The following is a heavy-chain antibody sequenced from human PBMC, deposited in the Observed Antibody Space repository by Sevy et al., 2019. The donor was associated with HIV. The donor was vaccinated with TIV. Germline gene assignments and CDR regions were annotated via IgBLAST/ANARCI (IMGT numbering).Heavy chain of an antibody. J-gene: IGHJ6*02. CDR2: ISYDGSDK. D-gene: IGHD2-8*02. V-gene: IGHV3-30*18. CDR1: GFTFSSYG. CDR3: TKDLLVVYATSWVYYYYYYGMDV. Sequence: GGSLRLSCAASGFTFSSYGMHWVRQAPGKGLEWVAVISYDGSDKYYANSVKGRFTISRDNSKNTLYLQMNSLRAEDTAVYYCTKDLLVVYATSWVYYYYYYGMDVWGQGTTVTVSS.